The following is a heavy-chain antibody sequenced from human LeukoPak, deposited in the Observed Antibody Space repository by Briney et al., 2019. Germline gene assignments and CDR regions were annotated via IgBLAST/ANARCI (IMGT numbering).Heavy chain of an antibody. D-gene: IGHD1-26*01. CDR3: ARDPYSGNYGDYYYYYMDV. Sequence: NPGGSLRLSCAASGFTFSSYNMNWVRQAPGKGLEWVSSITSSSTYIYYADSVKGRFTISRDNARNSLYLQVNSLRVEDTAVYYCARDPYSGNYGDYYYYYMDVWGKGTTVTISS. CDR2: ITSSSTYI. CDR1: GFTFSSYN. J-gene: IGHJ6*03. V-gene: IGHV3-21*01.